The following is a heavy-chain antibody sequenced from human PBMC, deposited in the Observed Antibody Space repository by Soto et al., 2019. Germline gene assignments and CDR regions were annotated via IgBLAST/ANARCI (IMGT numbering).Heavy chain of an antibody. CDR1: VYTFASYT. D-gene: IGHD6-13*01. V-gene: IGHV1-3*01. J-gene: IGHJ4*01. CDR2: ISAGNGNT. CDR3: ARVSMAPPAGIFYYDY. Sequence: ASVKVSCKASVYTFASYTLHWVRQAPGQRFEWLGWISAGNGNTKSSQKFQDRVTFDRNTSASTVSMELNSLRSEDTAIYYCARVSMAPPAGIFYYDYRGQGSLVTVYS.